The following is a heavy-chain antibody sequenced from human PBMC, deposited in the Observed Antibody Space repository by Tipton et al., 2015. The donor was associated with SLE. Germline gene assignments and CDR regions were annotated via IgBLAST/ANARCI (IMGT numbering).Heavy chain of an antibody. CDR3: ARLGYYDSSAGC. CDR1: GGSISSSSYY. V-gene: IGHV4-39*01. D-gene: IGHD3-22*01. J-gene: IGHJ4*02. CDR2: IYYSGST. Sequence: TLSLTCTVSGGSISSSSYYWGWIRQPPGKGLEWIGSIYYSGSTYYNPSLKSRVTMSVDTSKNQFSLNLSFVTAADTAGYYCARLGYYDSSAGCWGQGTLVTVSS.